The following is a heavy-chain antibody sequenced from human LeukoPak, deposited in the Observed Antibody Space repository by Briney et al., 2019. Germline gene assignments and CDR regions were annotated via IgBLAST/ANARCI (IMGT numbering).Heavy chain of an antibody. V-gene: IGHV1-69*13. D-gene: IGHD6-6*01. CDR2: IIPIFETA. J-gene: IGHJ2*01. CDR1: GGTFSSYA. CDR3: ARDKNRAVRPGYWYFDL. Sequence: SVKVSCKASGGTFSSYAISWVRQAPGQGLEWMGGIIPIFETANYAQKFPGRVTITADESTSTAYMELSSLRSEDTAVYYCARDKNRAVRPGYWYFDLWGRGTQVTVSS.